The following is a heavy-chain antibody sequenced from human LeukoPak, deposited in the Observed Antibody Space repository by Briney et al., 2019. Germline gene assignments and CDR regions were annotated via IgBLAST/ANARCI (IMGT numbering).Heavy chain of an antibody. CDR3: ARDTSVGSGMQY. CDR2: IYHGGPT. D-gene: IGHD3-10*01. V-gene: IGHV4-59*01. Sequence: SETLSLTCSVSGGPLSTYTWSWVRQSPGKRLEWIGYIYHGGPTNYSPSLKSRATISAHTARNQLSLRLRSVTAADTAIYYCARDTSVGSGMQYWGQGTLVSVSS. CDR1: GGPLSTYT. J-gene: IGHJ4*02.